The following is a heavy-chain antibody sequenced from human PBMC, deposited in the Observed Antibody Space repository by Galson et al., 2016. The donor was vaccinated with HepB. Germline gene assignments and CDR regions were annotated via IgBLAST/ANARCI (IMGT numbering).Heavy chain of an antibody. CDR3: AKMTGSGYYTLHY. V-gene: IGHV3-21*01. CDR2: ISTSSSYI. J-gene: IGHJ4*02. Sequence: SMNWVRQAPGKGLEWVSSISTSSSYIYYADSVKGRFTISRDNAKNSLYLQMNSLRAEDTAVYYCAKMTGSGYYTLHYWGQGTLVTVSS. D-gene: IGHD3-22*01. CDR1: S.